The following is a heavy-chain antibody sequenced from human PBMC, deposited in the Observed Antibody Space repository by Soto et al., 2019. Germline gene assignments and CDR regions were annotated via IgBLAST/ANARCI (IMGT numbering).Heavy chain of an antibody. CDR3: ARDRVGSSGWYGTYYNYGMDV. J-gene: IGHJ6*02. V-gene: IGHV4-59*01. D-gene: IGHD6-19*01. CDR1: GGSISSYY. CDR2: IYYSGST. Sequence: PSETLSLTCAVYGGSISSYYWSWIRQPPGKGLEWIGYIYYSGSTNYNPSLKSRVTISVDTSKNQFSLKLSSVTAADTAVYYCARDRVGSSGWYGTYYNYGMDVWGQGTTVTVSS.